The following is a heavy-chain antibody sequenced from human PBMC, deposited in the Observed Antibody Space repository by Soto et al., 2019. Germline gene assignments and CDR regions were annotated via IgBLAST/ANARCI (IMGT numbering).Heavy chain of an antibody. V-gene: IGHV3-23*01. Sequence: EVQLLESGGGLVQPGGSLRLSCAASGFTFSSYAMSWVRQAPGKGLEWVSAIIGSGGRTYYADSVKGRFTISRDNSKNTLSLQMNSLRVEDTAVYYCAKDRIMGSTTGWGVAGWGQGTTVTVSS. J-gene: IGHJ6*01. CDR1: GFTFSSYA. CDR2: IIGSGGRT. CDR3: AKDRIMGSTTGWGVAG. D-gene: IGHD2-15*01.